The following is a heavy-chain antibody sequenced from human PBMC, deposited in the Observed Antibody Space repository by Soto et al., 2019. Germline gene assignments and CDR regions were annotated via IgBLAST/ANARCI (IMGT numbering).Heavy chain of an antibody. CDR2: IYYSGST. V-gene: IGHV4-59*01. J-gene: IGHJ5*02. D-gene: IGHD3-3*01. CDR1: GGSTSPYY. Sequence: SQALSVTSTVSGGSTSPYYWSWIRQPPGKGLEWIGYIYYSGSTNYNPSLKSRVTISVDTSKNQFSLKLSSVTAADTAVYYCVRYTLFGVADNWFHPWGQGTLLTVS. CDR3: VRYTLFGVADNWFHP.